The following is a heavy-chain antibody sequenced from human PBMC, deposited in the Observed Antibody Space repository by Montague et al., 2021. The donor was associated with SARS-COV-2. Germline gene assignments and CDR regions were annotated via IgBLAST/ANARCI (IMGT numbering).Heavy chain of an antibody. J-gene: IGHJ3*01. V-gene: IGHV4-39*01. CDR3: ARQENSSGGFKPDAFDV. Sequence: SETLSLTCTVSGGSISSTSYYWGWIRQPPGKGLEWIGRIYYSGSTYYNPPLKSRVTISVDTSKNQFSLKLSSVTAADTAVYYCARQENSSGGFKPDAFDVWGQGTMVTVSS. CDR2: IYYSGST. D-gene: IGHD6-19*01. CDR1: GGSISSTSYY.